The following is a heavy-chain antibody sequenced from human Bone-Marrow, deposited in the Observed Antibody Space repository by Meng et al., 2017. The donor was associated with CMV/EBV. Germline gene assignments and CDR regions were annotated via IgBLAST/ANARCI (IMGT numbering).Heavy chain of an antibody. CDR1: GFTFDDYA. CDR3: ARDVARSTWGY. V-gene: IGHV3-9*01. Sequence: SLKISCAASGFTFDDYAMHWVRQAPGKGLEWVSGITWNSGSIGYADSEKGRFTISRDNSKNTLYLQMNSLRAEDTAIYYCARDVARSTWGYWGQGTLVTVSS. D-gene: IGHD6-13*01. J-gene: IGHJ4*02. CDR2: ITWNSGSI.